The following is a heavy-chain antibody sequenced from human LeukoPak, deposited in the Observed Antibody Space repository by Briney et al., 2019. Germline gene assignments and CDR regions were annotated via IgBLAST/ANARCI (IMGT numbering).Heavy chain of an antibody. J-gene: IGHJ6*03. Sequence: ASVKVSCKVSGYTLTELSMHWVRQAPGKGLEWMGGFDPEDGETIYAQKFQGRVTMTEDTSTDTAYMELSSLRSEDTAVYYCAKGGPGSGSYSPYYYMDVWGKGTTVTVSS. V-gene: IGHV1-24*01. CDR2: FDPEDGET. CDR1: GYTLTELS. CDR3: AKGGPGSGSYSPYYYMDV. D-gene: IGHD3-10*01.